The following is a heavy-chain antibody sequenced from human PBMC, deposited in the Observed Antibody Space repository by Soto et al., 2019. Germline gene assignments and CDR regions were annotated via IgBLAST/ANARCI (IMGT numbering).Heavy chain of an antibody. Sequence: SETLSLTCAVYGGSFTGYYWTWIRQTPGEGLEWIGEINYRGSTYYNPSLESRITMAVDTSKNQFSLKLSSVTAADTAVYFCVRGQPHRITIFEVVIRSYDYGMDVWGQGTTVT. V-gene: IGHV4-34*01. D-gene: IGHD3-3*01. CDR2: INYRGST. CDR3: VRGQPHRITIFEVVIRSYDYGMDV. CDR1: GGSFTGYY. J-gene: IGHJ6*02.